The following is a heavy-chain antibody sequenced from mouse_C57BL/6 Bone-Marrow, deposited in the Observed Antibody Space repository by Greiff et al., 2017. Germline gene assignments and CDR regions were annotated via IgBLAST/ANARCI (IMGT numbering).Heavy chain of an antibody. Sequence: QVQLQQPGAELVMPGASVKLSCKASGYTFTSYWMHWVKQRPGQGLEWLGEIDPSDSYTNYNQKFKGKSTLTVDKSSSTAYMQLSSLTSDDSSVYYCARAYYSKRYYAMDYWGQGTSVTVSS. V-gene: IGHV1-69*01. D-gene: IGHD2-5*01. J-gene: IGHJ4*01. CDR1: GYTFTSYW. CDR2: IDPSDSYT. CDR3: ARAYYSKRYYAMDY.